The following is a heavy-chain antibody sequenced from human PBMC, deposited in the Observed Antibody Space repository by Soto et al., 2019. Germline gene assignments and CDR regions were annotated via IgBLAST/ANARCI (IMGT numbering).Heavy chain of an antibody. CDR3: AREAITMVRGVIRGDDAFDI. CDR2: IIPIFGTA. Sequence: QVQLVQSGAEAKKPGSSVKVSCKASGGTFSSYAISWVRQAPGQGLEWMGGIIPIFGTANYAQKFQGRVTITADESTSTAYMELSSLRSEDTAVYYCAREAITMVRGVIRGDDAFDIWGQGTMVTVSS. CDR1: GGTFSSYA. J-gene: IGHJ3*02. D-gene: IGHD3-10*01. V-gene: IGHV1-69*01.